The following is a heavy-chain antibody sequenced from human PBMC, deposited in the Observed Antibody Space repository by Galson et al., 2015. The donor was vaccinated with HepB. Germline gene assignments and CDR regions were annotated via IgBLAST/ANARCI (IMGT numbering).Heavy chain of an antibody. D-gene: IGHD5-12*01. CDR3: ARDPRVRVDIVATGAGVWFDP. V-gene: IGHV1-18*01. CDR1: GYTCSSYS. J-gene: IGHJ5*02. Sequence: SVKVSCKAAGYTCSSYSITGVRQAPGQGLEWMAWINPYNRETHLARKFQGRVTLTTNTFTSTAYMELRSLRSEDTAVYYCARDPRVRVDIVATGAGVWFDPWGQGTLVTVSS. CDR2: INPYNRET.